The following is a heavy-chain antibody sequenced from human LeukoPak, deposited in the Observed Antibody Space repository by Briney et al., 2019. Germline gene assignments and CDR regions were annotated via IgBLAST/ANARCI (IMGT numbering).Heavy chain of an antibody. D-gene: IGHD5-12*01. CDR3: AKEGGASRFDY. V-gene: IGHV3-21*01. Sequence: GGTLRLSCAASGFTFSNYSMNWVRQAPGKGLEWVSSISSSSSSIYYADSVKGRFTISRDNAKNSLYLQMNSLRAEDTAVYYCAKEGGASRFDYWGQGTLVTVSS. CDR1: GFTFSNYS. CDR2: ISSSSSSI. J-gene: IGHJ4*02.